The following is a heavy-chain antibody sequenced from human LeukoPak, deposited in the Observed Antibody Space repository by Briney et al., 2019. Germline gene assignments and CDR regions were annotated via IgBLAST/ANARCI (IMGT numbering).Heavy chain of an antibody. J-gene: IGHJ4*02. D-gene: IGHD5/OR15-5a*01. CDR3: AIPVVSGDY. V-gene: IGHV3-23*01. Sequence: PGGSLRLSCAASGFTFSNYDMTRVRQAPGKGLEWVSSISGSGGSTNYADSVKGRFTISRDNSKNTLYLQMNSLRAEDTAVYYCAIPVVSGDYWGQGTLVTVSS. CDR1: GFTFSNYD. CDR2: ISGSGGST.